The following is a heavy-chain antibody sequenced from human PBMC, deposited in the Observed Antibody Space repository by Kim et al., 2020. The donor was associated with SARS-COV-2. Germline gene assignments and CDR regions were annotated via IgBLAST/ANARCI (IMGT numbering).Heavy chain of an antibody. V-gene: IGHV3-21*06. CDR3: AREGQSSGRAGTFDV. D-gene: IGHD1-1*01. J-gene: IGHJ3*01. Sequence: SVKGRFTISRDNPKNIMFLQLDSLRTEDTAVYYCAREGQSSGRAGTFDVWGQGTLVTVSS.